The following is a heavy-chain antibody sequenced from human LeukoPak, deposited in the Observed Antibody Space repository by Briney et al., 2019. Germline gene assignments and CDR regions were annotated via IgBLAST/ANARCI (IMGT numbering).Heavy chain of an antibody. CDR3: ARVRGYSYGDLFVEDAFDI. CDR1: GGSISIYY. Sequence: SETLSLTCTVSGGSISIYYWSWIRQPPGKGLEWIGYIYYSGSTNYNPSLKSRITISLNTSKNQFSLKLSSVTAADTAMYYCARVRGYSYGDLFVEDAFDIWGQGTMVTVSS. V-gene: IGHV4-59*01. CDR2: IYYSGST. D-gene: IGHD5-18*01. J-gene: IGHJ3*02.